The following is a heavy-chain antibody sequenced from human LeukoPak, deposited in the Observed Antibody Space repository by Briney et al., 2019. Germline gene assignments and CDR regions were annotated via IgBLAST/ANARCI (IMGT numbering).Heavy chain of an antibody. CDR3: AGSTHPNNGFDF. D-gene: IGHD5/OR15-5a*01. V-gene: IGHV3-66*01. CDR2: FFSGGGT. CDR1: GFTVSSNY. Sequence: GGSLRLSCAVSGFTVSSNYMNWVRQAPGKGLEWVSAFFSGGGTYYADSVKGRLTISRDNSKNTVYLQVNSLRGEDTAVYYCAGSTHPNNGFDFWGQGTLVTVSS. J-gene: IGHJ5*01.